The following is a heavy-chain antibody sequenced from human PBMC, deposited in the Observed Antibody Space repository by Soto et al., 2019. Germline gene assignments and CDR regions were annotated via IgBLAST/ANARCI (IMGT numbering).Heavy chain of an antibody. CDR1: GGSFSGYY. CDR2: INHSGST. Sequence: SETLSLTCAVYGGSFSGYYWSWIRQPPGKGLEWIGEINHSGSTNYNPSLKSRVTISVDTSKNQFSLKLSSVTAADTAVYYCARLVPAATYYYYMDVWGKGTTVTVSS. J-gene: IGHJ6*03. CDR3: ARLVPAATYYYYMDV. D-gene: IGHD2-2*01. V-gene: IGHV4-34*01.